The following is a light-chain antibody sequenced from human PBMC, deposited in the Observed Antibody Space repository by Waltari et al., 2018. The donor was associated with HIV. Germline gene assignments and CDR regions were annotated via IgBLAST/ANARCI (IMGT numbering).Light chain of an antibody. V-gene: IGLV2-14*03. CDR1: SGDIGSYDL. J-gene: IGLJ2*01. CDR2: DVT. Sequence: SALTQPTSVSGSPGQSVTISCTGSSGDIGSYDLFSLYQQFPGQAPRLIIFDVTSRPSGVSHRFTGSKSGITASLTISGLQPEDAADYYCSAYESSNTPVLFGGGTKLTVL. CDR3: SAYESSNTPVL.